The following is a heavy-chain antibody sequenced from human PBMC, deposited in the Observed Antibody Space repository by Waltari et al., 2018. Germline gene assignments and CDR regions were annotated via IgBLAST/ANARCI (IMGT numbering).Heavy chain of an antibody. J-gene: IGHJ6*02. CDR1: GGAISGHY. D-gene: IGHD3-10*01. CDR2: INYSGST. V-gene: IGHV4-59*11. Sequence: QVQLQESGPGLVKASETLSLTCTISGGAISGHYWNWIRQAPGKGLEWIGCINYSGSTTYNPSLKSRVSISVDTSKSQFSLKLSSVTAADTAMYYCARYYYGDSAYYYYGLDVWGQGTTVTVSS. CDR3: ARYYYGDSAYYYYGLDV.